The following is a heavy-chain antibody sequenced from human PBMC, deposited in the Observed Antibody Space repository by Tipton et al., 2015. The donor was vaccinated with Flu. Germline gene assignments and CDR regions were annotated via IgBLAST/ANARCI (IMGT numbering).Heavy chain of an antibody. Sequence: TLSLTCTVSGGSISSYFWTYIRQPAGGGLEWIGRVSASGSINYNPSLRSRVTMSVDTSKNQFSLKLRSVTAADTAVYYCARDQCNWGPCDYYYGMDVWGQGTTVSVS. J-gene: IGHJ6*02. CDR3: ARDQCNWGPCDYYYGMDV. V-gene: IGHV4-4*07. D-gene: IGHD7-27*01. CDR2: VSASGSI. CDR1: GGSISSYF.